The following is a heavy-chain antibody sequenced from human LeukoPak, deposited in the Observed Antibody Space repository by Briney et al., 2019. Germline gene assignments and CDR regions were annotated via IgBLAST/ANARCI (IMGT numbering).Heavy chain of an antibody. CDR3: AKETDAFDI. CDR2: ISGDGGST. Sequence: GGSLRLSCAASGFTFDDYAMHWVRQAPGKGLEWVSLISGDGGSTYYADSVKGRFTISRDNSKNSLYLQTNSLRTEDTAFYYCAKETDAFDIWGHGTMVTVSS. V-gene: IGHV3-43*02. J-gene: IGHJ3*02. CDR1: GFTFDDYA.